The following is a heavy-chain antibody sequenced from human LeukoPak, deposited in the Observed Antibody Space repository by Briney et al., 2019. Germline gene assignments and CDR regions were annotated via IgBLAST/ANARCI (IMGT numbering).Heavy chain of an antibody. Sequence: PSETLSLTCSVSGYSINSHYCWGWIRQPPGKGLEWIGSICHSGSSFYNPSLKSRLAISIDTSKNQFSLKLSSVTAADTAVYYCARDRWELLTSPNFDYWGQGTLVTVSS. CDR2: ICHSGSS. J-gene: IGHJ4*02. V-gene: IGHV4-38-2*02. CDR3: ARDRWELLTSPNFDY. CDR1: GYSINSHYC. D-gene: IGHD1-26*01.